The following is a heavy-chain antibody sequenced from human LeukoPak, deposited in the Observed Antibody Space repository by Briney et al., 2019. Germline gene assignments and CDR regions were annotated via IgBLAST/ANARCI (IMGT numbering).Heavy chain of an antibody. D-gene: IGHD2-2*01. CDR2: IIPIFGTA. Sequence: SVKVSCKASGGTFSSYAISWVRQAPGQGLEWKGGIIPIFGTANYAQKFQGRVTITTDKSTSTAYMELSSLRSEDTAVYYCARDKGLGPAYWFDPWGQGTLVTVSS. V-gene: IGHV1-69*05. CDR1: GGTFSSYA. CDR3: ARDKGLGPAYWFDP. J-gene: IGHJ5*02.